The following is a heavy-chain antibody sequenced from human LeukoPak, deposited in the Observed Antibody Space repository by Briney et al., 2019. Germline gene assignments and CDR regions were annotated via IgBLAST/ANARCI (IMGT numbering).Heavy chain of an antibody. D-gene: IGHD6-19*01. V-gene: IGHV1-46*01. Sequence: ASVTVSCKASGYTFTIYYMHWVRRAPGQGLEWMGIINLSGGSTSYAQKFQGRVTMTRDTSTSTVYMELSSLRSEDTAVYYCARDRSLVTAVSGSMNYWGQGTLVTVSS. CDR2: INLSGGST. CDR1: GYTFTIYY. CDR3: ARDRSLVTAVSGSMNY. J-gene: IGHJ4*02.